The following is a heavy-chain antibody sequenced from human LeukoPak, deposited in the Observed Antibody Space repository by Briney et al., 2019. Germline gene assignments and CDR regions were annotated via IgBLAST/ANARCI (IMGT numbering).Heavy chain of an antibody. CDR1: GGTFSSYA. Sequence: ASVKVSCKASGGTFSSYAISWVRQAPGQGLEWMGGIIPIFGTANYAQKFQGRVTMTADTSTSTAYMELSSLRSEDTAVYYCASQGYKEGALEVDYWGQGTLVTVSS. V-gene: IGHV1-69*06. CDR3: ASQGYKEGALEVDY. D-gene: IGHD5-18*01. CDR2: IIPIFGTA. J-gene: IGHJ4*02.